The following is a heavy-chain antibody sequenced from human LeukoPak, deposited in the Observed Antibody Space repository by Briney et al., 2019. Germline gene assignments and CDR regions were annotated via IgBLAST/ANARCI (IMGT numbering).Heavy chain of an antibody. J-gene: IGHJ4*02. CDR2: IIPIFGTA. Sequence: SVKVSCKASGGTFSSYAISWVRRAPGQGLEWMGGIIPIFGTANYAQKFQGRVTITADESTSTAYMELSSLRSEDTAVYCCARLKLQYYYDSSGRGGYFDYWGQGTLVTVSS. CDR3: ARLKLQYYYDSSGRGGYFDY. V-gene: IGHV1-69*13. D-gene: IGHD3-22*01. CDR1: GGTFSSYA.